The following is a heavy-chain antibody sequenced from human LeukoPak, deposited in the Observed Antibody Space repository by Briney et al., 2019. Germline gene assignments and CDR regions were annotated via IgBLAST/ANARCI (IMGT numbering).Heavy chain of an antibody. J-gene: IGHJ4*02. D-gene: IGHD3-10*01. CDR2: IWYDGSNK. CDR3: ARALYYYGSGSHSLGY. CDR1: GFTFSSYS. V-gene: IGHV3-33*08. Sequence: GGSLRLSCAASGFTFSSYSMNWVRQAPGKGLEWVAVIWYDGSNKYYADSVKGRFTISRDNSKNTLYLQMNSLRAEDTAVYYCARALYYYGSGSHSLGYWGQGTLVTVSS.